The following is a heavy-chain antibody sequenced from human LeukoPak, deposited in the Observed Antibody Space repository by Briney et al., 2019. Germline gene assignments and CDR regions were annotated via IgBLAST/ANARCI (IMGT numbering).Heavy chain of an antibody. D-gene: IGHD3-22*01. J-gene: IGHJ4*02. CDR1: GFTFSSYP. V-gene: IGHV3-23*01. Sequence: GGSLRLSCAASGFTFSSYPMSWVRQAPGKGLEWVSAISGSGANTHYADSVKGRFTISRDNSRNTLYLQMNSLRAEDTAVYYCAKEGADYDSSGYPDYWGQGTLVTVSS. CDR3: AKEGADYDSSGYPDY. CDR2: ISGSGANT.